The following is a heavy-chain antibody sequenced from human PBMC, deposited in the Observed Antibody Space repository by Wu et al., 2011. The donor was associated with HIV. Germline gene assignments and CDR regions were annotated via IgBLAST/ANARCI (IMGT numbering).Heavy chain of an antibody. CDR2: IYIGDSDT. D-gene: IGHD2-15*01. Sequence: YWIGWVRQMPGKGLEWMGMIYIGDSDTIYRPSFQGQVTISSDKSINTAYLQWSRLKASDTAIYYCARLCGGGGCGGAFDIWGQGTMVTVSS. V-gene: IGHV5-51*01. CDR1: YW. J-gene: IGHJ3*02. CDR3: ARLCGGGGCGGAFDI.